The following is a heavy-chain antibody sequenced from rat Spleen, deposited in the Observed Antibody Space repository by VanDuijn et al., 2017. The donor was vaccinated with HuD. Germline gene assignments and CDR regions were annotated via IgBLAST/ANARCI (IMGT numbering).Heavy chain of an antibody. D-gene: IGHD1-6*01. CDR3: TRYVYFGLRY. J-gene: IGHJ2*01. CDR1: GFSLNSNS. CDR2: IWGDGNT. Sequence: QVQLKESGPGLVQPSQTLSLTCTVSGFSLNSNSVHWVRQPPGKGLDWMGGIWGDGNTDYDSALKSRLSISRDTSKSQVFFKRNSLQTDDTAIYFCTRYVYFGLRYWGQGVMVTVSP. V-gene: IGHV2-1*01.